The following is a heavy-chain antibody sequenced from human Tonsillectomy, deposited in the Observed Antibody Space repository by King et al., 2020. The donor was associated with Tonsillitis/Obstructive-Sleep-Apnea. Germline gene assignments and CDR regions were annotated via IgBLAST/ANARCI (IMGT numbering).Heavy chain of an antibody. CDR3: ARGNYDFWRGYYPDLNYYYYMDV. Sequence: VQLVESGGGLVQPGGSLRLSCAASGFTFSNYEMNWVRQAPGKGLEWVSYISTSGLTIYYADSVKGRFTISRDNAKNSLYLQMNSLRAEDTAVYYCARGNYDFWRGYYPDLNYYYYMDVWGKGTTVTVSS. J-gene: IGHJ6*03. CDR1: GFTFSNYE. CDR2: ISTSGLTI. V-gene: IGHV3-48*03. D-gene: IGHD3-3*01.